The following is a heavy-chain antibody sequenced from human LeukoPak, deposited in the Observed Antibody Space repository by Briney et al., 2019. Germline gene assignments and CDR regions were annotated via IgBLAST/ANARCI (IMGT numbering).Heavy chain of an antibody. V-gene: IGHV3-23*01. CDR3: AKTTIFSAQLDY. J-gene: IGHJ4*02. CDR2: ISPGGGTT. D-gene: IGHD3-3*01. CDR1: GFAFDSEA. Sequence: PWGSLRLSCAVSGFAFDSEAMSWVRQSPARGLEWVASISPGGGTTYYADSVKGRFTISRDNSNNSLYVQMNSLRAEDTAVYYCAKTTIFSAQLDYWGQGTLVTVSS.